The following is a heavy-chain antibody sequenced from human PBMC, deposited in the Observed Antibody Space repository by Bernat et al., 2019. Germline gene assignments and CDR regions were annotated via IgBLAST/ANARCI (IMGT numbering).Heavy chain of an antibody. V-gene: IGHV4-34*01. J-gene: IGHJ3*02. D-gene: IGHD2-15*01. CDR2: INHSGST. CDR1: GGSFSGYY. Sequence: QVQLQQWGAGLLKPSETLSLTCAVYGGSFSGYYWSWIRQPPGKGLEWIGEINHSGSTNYNPSLKSRVTISVDTSKNQFSLKLSSVTAADTAVYYCARGRENMGYCSGGSCYRRYSHAFDIWGQGTMVTVSS. CDR3: ARGRENMGYCSGGSCYRRYSHAFDI.